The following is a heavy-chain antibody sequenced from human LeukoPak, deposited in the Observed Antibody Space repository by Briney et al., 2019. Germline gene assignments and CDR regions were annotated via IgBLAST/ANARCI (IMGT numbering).Heavy chain of an antibody. Sequence: PGGSLRLSCAASVSTLSTHWMSWFRQSPGRGLEWVASLEQDGGDKYCVDSVKGRFTISRDSAKNSVYLQMNSLRPEDTAVYYCARETRGAVGSYWGQGTLVTVSS. V-gene: IGHV3-7*05. J-gene: IGHJ4*02. CDR1: VSTLSTHW. D-gene: IGHD6-19*01. CDR2: LEQDGGDK. CDR3: ARETRGAVGSY.